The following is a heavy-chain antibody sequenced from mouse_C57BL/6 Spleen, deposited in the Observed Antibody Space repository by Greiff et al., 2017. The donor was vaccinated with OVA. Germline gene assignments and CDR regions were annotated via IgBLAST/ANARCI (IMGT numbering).Heavy chain of an antibody. CDR1: GYSFTGYY. CDR3: ARHGRDYFDY. V-gene: IGHV1-42*01. J-gene: IGHJ2*01. Sequence: VQLQQSGPELVKPGASVKISCKASGYSFTGYYMNWVKQSPEKSLEWIGEINPSTGGTTYNQKFKAKATLTVDKSSSTAYMQLKSLTSEDSAVYYCARHGRDYFDYWGQGTTLTVSS. CDR2: INPSTGGT. D-gene: IGHD1-1*01.